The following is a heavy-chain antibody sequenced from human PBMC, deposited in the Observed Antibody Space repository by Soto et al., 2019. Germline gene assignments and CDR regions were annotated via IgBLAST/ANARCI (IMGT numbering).Heavy chain of an antibody. V-gene: IGHV4-30-2*01. D-gene: IGHD2-21*01. CDR2: IYHSGST. J-gene: IGHJ5*02. CDR3: AGVRGPYCGGECYPPTPNWFDP. Sequence: QLQLQESGSGLVKPSQTLSLTCAVSGGSISSGGYSWSWIRQPPGKGLEWIGYIYHSGSTYYNPSLKSRVTISVDRSKNEFSRKLRSVTAADSAVYYCAGVRGPYCGGECYPPTPNWFDPWGQGTLVTVSS. CDR1: GGSISSGGYS.